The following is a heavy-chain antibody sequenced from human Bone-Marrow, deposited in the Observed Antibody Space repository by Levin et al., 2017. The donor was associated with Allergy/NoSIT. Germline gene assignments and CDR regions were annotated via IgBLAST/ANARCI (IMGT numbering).Heavy chain of an antibody. CDR1: GFTYNNYW. V-gene: IGHV3-7*01. CDR2: INQDGSEK. J-gene: IGHJ4*02. Sequence: SCDASGFTYNNYWMVWVRQPPGRGLEWVANINQDGSEKNYVDSVKGRFVISRDNSENSLSLQMNNLRADDTALYYCARASGRGSTFDFWGRGTLVTVSS. CDR3: ARASGRGSTFDF. D-gene: IGHD3-10*01.